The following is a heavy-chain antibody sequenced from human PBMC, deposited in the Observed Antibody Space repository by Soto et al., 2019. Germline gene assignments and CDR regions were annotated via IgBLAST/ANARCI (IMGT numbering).Heavy chain of an antibody. J-gene: IGHJ3*02. CDR3: ARGDYYYGAFDI. V-gene: IGHV4-34*01. CDR2: INHSGST. CDR1: GGSFSGYY. Sequence: SETLSLTCAVYGGSFSGYYWSWIRQPPGKGLEWIGEINHSGSTNYNPSLKSRVTISVDTSKNQFSLKLSSVTAADTAVYYCARGDYYYGAFDIWGQGTMVTVSS. D-gene: IGHD3-10*01.